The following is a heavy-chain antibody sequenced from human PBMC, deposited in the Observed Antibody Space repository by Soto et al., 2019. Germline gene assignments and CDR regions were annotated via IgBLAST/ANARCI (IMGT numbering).Heavy chain of an antibody. CDR2: INAGNGNT. CDR1: GYTFTSYA. J-gene: IGHJ6*03. V-gene: IGHV1-3*01. Sequence: QVQLVQSGAEVKKPGASVKVSCKASGYTFTSYAMHWVRQAPGQRLEWMGWINAGNGNTKYSQKLQGRVTITKDTSASTAYMELSNLRSEDTTVYYCARRDSDYDHYYYYYYMHVWGKGNTDTVSS. D-gene: IGHD4-4*01. CDR3: ARRDSDYDHYYYYYYMHV.